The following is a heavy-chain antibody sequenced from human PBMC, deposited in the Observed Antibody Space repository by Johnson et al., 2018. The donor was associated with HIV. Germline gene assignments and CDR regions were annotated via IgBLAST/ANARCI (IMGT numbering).Heavy chain of an antibody. Sequence: VQLVESGGGVVQPGRSLRLYCAASGFTFSSYPMHWVRQATGKGLEWVSAIGTAGDTYYPGSVKGRFTISRENAKNSLYLQMNSLRAEDTAVYYCARSLNMDIVATITPDDAFDIWGQGTMVTVSS. CDR3: ARSLNMDIVATITPDDAFDI. J-gene: IGHJ3*02. CDR1: GFTFSSYP. CDR2: IGTAGDT. V-gene: IGHV3-13*01. D-gene: IGHD5-12*01.